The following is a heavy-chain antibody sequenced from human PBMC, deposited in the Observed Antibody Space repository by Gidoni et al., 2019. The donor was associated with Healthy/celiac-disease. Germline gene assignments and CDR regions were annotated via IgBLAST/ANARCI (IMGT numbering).Heavy chain of an antibody. Sequence: ISWVRQAPGQGLEWMGWISAYNGNTNYAQKLQGRVTMTTDTSTSTAYMELRSLRSDDTAVYYCARDLAVEPLTLGYWGQGTLVTVSS. CDR2: ISAYNGNT. D-gene: IGHD3-16*01. J-gene: IGHJ4*02. V-gene: IGHV1-18*01. CDR3: ARDLAVEPLTLGY.